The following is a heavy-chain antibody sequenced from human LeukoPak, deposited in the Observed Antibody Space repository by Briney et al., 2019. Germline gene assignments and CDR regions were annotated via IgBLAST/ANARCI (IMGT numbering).Heavy chain of an antibody. CDR2: TDYSGTT. D-gene: IGHD2-15*01. J-gene: IGHJ3*02. V-gene: IGHV4-39*01. CDR1: GGPISTSYF. Sequence: PSETLSLTCTVSGGPISTSYFWGWVRQPPGKGLEWIGTTDYSGTTYYNPSLKSRVTISIGTSKNQFSLKLSSVTAPDTAVYYCARHSGGSYVFAFDIWGQGTMFTVSS. CDR3: ARHSGGSYVFAFDI.